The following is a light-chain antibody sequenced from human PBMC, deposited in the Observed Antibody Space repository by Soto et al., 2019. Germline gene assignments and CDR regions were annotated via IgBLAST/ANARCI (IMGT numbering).Light chain of an antibody. CDR1: QGYRSD. J-gene: IGKJ2*02. Sequence: AFQVTQSPSSLSASVGDRVTITCRASQGYRSDIGWYQQKPGKAPNLLIYAASDLQTEVPSRFSGSGSGTDFTLTISSLQAEDFATYYCLQDHNYQWTFGQGTKLEIK. V-gene: IGKV1-6*01. CDR2: AAS. CDR3: LQDHNYQWT.